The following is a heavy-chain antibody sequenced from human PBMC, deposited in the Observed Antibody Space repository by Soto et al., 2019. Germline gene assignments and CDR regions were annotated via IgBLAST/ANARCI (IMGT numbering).Heavy chain of an antibody. Sequence: AGGSLRLSCAASGFSFSTYSMAWVRQAAGKGPQWVSGLSGGGANTFYIDSVRGRFTISVDNSKNTVYLQMDSLRADDTAVYYCARWSGYADAWGKGTLVTVSS. CDR2: LSGGGANT. CDR1: GFSFSTYS. CDR3: ARWSGYADA. D-gene: IGHD4-17*01. J-gene: IGHJ4*02. V-gene: IGHV3-23*01.